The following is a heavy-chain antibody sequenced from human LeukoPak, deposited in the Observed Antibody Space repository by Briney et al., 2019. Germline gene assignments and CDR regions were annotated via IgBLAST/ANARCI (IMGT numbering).Heavy chain of an antibody. CDR1: GYTFTSYY. D-gene: IGHD2-2*01. CDR2: INPSGGST. V-gene: IGHV1-46*01. J-gene: IGHJ4*02. Sequence: ASVKVSCKASGYTFTSYYMHWVRQAPGQGLEWMGIINPSGGSTSYAQKFQGRVTMTRDTSTSTVYMELSSLRSEDTAVYYCARDRSVIVVVPAAKLDYWGQGTLVTVSS. CDR3: ARDRSVIVVVPAAKLDY.